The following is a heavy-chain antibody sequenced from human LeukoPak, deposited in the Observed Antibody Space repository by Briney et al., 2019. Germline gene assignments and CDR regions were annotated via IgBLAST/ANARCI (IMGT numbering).Heavy chain of an antibody. Sequence: PGGSLRLSCAGSGFSFSSYGMHWVRQAPGKGLEWMAFIRSDGSNKYYADSVKGRFTISRDNSKNTLYLQMNSLRAEDTAVYYCARARAYCSGGSCYPARYYYMDVWGKGTTVTVSS. V-gene: IGHV3-30*02. J-gene: IGHJ6*03. CDR2: IRSDGSNK. CDR1: GFSFSSYG. D-gene: IGHD2-15*01. CDR3: ARARAYCSGGSCYPARYYYMDV.